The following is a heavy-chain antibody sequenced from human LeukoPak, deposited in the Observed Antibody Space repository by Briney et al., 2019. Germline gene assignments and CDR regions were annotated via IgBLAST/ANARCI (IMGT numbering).Heavy chain of an antibody. CDR3: ARQGKMATSDAFDI. D-gene: IGHD5-24*01. J-gene: IGHJ3*02. CDR2: INPNSGGT. V-gene: IGHV1-2*02. Sequence: ASVKVSRKASGYTFTGYYMHWVRQAPGQGLEWMGWINPNSGGTNYAQKFQGRVTMTRDTSISTAYMELSRLRSDDTAVYYCARQGKMATSDAFDIWGQGTMVTVSS. CDR1: GYTFTGYY.